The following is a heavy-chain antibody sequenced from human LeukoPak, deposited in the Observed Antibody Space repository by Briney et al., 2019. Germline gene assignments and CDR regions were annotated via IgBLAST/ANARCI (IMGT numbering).Heavy chain of an antibody. J-gene: IGHJ4*02. CDR2: ISAYNGNT. Sequence: ASVKVSCKASGYTFTSYGISLVRQAPGQGLEWMGWISAYNGNTNYAQKLQGRVTMTTDTSTSTVYMELRSLRADDTAVYYCAREREQLDDLDYWGQGTLVTVSS. D-gene: IGHD6-6*01. V-gene: IGHV1-18*01. CDR3: AREREQLDDLDY. CDR1: GYTFTSYG.